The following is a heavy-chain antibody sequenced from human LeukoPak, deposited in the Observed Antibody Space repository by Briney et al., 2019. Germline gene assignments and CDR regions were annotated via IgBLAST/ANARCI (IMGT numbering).Heavy chain of an antibody. CDR3: AVTADAFDI. CDR2: IWYDGSNK. D-gene: IGHD2-21*02. Sequence: GRSLRLSCAASGFTFSSYDMHWVRQAPGKGLEWVAVIWYDGSNKYYADSVKGRFTISRDNSKNTLYLQMNSLRAEDTAVYYCAVTADAFDIWGQGTMVTVSS. V-gene: IGHV3-33*01. CDR1: GFTFSSYD. J-gene: IGHJ3*02.